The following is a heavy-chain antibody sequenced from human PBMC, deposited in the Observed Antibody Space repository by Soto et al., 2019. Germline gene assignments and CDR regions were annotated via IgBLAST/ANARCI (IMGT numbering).Heavy chain of an antibody. CDR1: GFTFSAYP. Sequence: QVQLVESGGGLVKPGGSLRLSCEASGFTFSAYPMSWIRQAPGKGLEWVSYISSSGSTKYYADSVKGRFTISRDNAKNSLHLQMNSLGAEFTAVYYCVRDGRLTMVRGSKHDTFDIWGQVTKVTVFS. V-gene: IGHV3-11*01. CDR2: ISSSGSTK. CDR3: VRDGRLTMVRGSKHDTFDI. D-gene: IGHD3-10*01. J-gene: IGHJ3*02.